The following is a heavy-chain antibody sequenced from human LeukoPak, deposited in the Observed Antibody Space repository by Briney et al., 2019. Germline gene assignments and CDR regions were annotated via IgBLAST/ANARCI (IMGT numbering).Heavy chain of an antibody. CDR1: GFTFSSYG. CDR3: ARKGELERRRSWDY. V-gene: IGHV3-23*01. Sequence: GGSLRLSCAASGFTFSSYGMSWVRQAPGKGLEWVSSISGSGGSTYYADSVKGRFTISRDNSKNTLYLQMNSLRAEDTAVYYCARKGELERRRSWDYWGQGTLVTVSS. D-gene: IGHD1-1*01. CDR2: ISGSGGST. J-gene: IGHJ4*02.